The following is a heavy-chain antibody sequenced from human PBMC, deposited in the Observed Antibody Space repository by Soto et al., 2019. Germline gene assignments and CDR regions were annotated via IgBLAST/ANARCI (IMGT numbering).Heavy chain of an antibody. J-gene: IGHJ5*02. CDR1: GFSISRTA. D-gene: IGHD1-1*01. CDR3: ARDLQAGTDNVNWFAP. Sequence: QVQLVESGGSVVQPGRSLRLSCAASGFSISRTAMHWVRQAPGKGPEWVAVIAYDGSNKWYADSAKGRFTISRDNSKNTLYLHMTSLRGEDTAVYYCARDLQAGTDNVNWFAPWGQGTLVTVSS. V-gene: IGHV3-30*04. CDR2: IAYDGSNK.